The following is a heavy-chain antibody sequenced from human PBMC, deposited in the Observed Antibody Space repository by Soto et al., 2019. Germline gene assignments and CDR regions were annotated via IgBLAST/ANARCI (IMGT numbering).Heavy chain of an antibody. CDR2: IYYSGST. V-gene: IGHV4-61*01. CDR1: CGSVSSGSYY. Sequence: PSETLSLTCTVSCGSVSSGSYYWSWIRQPPGKGLEWIGYIYYSGSTNYNPSLKSRVTISVDTSKNQFSLKLSSVTAADTAVYYCAREGGMATINYFDYWVPETLLVTVPS. CDR3: AREGGMATINYFDY. J-gene: IGHJ4*03. D-gene: IGHD5-12*01.